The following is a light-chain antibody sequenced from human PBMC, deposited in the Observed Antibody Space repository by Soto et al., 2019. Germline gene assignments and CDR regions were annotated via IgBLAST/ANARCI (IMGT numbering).Light chain of an antibody. CDR3: SSYRSGSTLV. CDR1: NSDVGAYNF. CDR2: DVS. V-gene: IGLV2-14*03. J-gene: IGLJ1*01. Sequence: QSALTQPASVSGSPGQSITISCIGANSDVGAYNFVSWYQQHPGKAPKLIICDVSNRPSGVSNRFSGSKSGNTASLTISGLQAEDEADYYCSSYRSGSTLVFGTGTKLTVL.